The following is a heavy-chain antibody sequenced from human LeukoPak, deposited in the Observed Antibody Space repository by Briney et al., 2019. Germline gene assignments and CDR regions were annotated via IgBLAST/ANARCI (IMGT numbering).Heavy chain of an antibody. CDR3: ARYLSVAGAWGYYGMDV. CDR1: GGFISSYY. D-gene: IGHD6-19*01. Sequence: SETLSLTCTVSGGFISSYYWSWIRQPPGKGLEWIGYIYYSGSTNYNPSLKSRVTISVDTSKNQFSLKLSSVTAADTAVYYCARYLSVAGAWGYYGMDVWGQGTTVTVSS. V-gene: IGHV4-59*01. CDR2: IYYSGST. J-gene: IGHJ6*02.